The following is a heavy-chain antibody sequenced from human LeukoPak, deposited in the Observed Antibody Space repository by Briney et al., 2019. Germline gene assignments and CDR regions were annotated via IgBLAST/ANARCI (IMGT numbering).Heavy chain of an antibody. CDR3: TRGVRALDRKSGSYDAFDV. D-gene: IGHD1-26*01. Sequence: ASAKVSCKSSGYSFTSYGITWVRQAPGQGLEWMGWISALNGNTDYAQKLQGRVTVTTDTSTNTAYMELRGLRSDDTAGYYCTRGVRALDRKSGSYDAFDVWGQGTMVTVSS. J-gene: IGHJ3*01. V-gene: IGHV1-18*01. CDR2: ISALNGNT. CDR1: GYSFTSYG.